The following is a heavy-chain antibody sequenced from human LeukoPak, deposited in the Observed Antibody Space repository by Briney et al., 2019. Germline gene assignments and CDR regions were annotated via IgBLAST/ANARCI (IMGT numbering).Heavy chain of an antibody. CDR3: TRALDYYDSSALGMDV. V-gene: IGHV3-49*03. CDR1: GFTFGDYA. Sequence: GGSLRLSCTASGFTFGDYAMSWFRQAPGKGLEWVGFIRSKAYGGTTEYAASVKGRFTISRDDSKSIAYLQMNSLKTEDTAVYYRTRALDYYDSSALGMDVWGQGTTVTVSS. J-gene: IGHJ6*02. D-gene: IGHD3-22*01. CDR2: IRSKAYGGTT.